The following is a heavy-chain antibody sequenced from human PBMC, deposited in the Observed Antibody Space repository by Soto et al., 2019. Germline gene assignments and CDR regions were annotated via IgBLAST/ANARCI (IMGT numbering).Heavy chain of an antibody. CDR2: ISGSGGST. D-gene: IGHD1-26*01. CDR1: GFTFSSYA. Sequence: EVQLLESGGGLVQPGGSLRLSCAASGFTFSSYAMNWVRQAPGKGLEWVSVISGSGGSTYYADSVKGRFSISRDSSKNTLYLQMNSLRAEDTAVYYCAKRGSGSYFDYWSQGTLVTVSS. CDR3: AKRGSGSYFDY. V-gene: IGHV3-23*01. J-gene: IGHJ4*02.